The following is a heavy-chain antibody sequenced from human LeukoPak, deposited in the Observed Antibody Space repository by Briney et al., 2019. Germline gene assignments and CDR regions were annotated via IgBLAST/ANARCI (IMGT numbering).Heavy chain of an antibody. D-gene: IGHD5-12*01. CDR1: GGSISSSSYY. V-gene: IGHV4-39*07. Sequence: PSETLSLTCTVSGGSISSSSYYWGWIRQPPGKGLEWIGSIYYSGSTYYNPSLKSRVTISVDTSKNQFSLKLSSVTAADTAVYYCARDESGYDYRAAFDIWGQGTMVTVSS. CDR3: ARDESGYDYRAAFDI. CDR2: IYYSGST. J-gene: IGHJ3*02.